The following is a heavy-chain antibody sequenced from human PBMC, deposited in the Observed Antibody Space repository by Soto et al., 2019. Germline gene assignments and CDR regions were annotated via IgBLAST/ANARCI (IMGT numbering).Heavy chain of an antibody. D-gene: IGHD5-12*01. Sequence: RLSCATSGFTFINYAMSWVRQAPGKGLEWVSAISGSGDRRFYADSVKGRFTVSRDNSKNTLYLQLNSLRAEDTALYYCAQDTFSGFDPWFDPWGQGTLVTVSS. J-gene: IGHJ5*02. V-gene: IGHV3-23*01. CDR1: GFTFINYA. CDR2: ISGSGDRR. CDR3: AQDTFSGFDPWFDP.